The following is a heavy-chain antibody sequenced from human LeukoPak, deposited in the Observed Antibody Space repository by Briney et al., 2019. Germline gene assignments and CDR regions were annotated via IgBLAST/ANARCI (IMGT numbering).Heavy chain of an antibody. CDR2: IYTSGST. CDR1: GGSIRSYY. V-gene: IGHV4-4*09. J-gene: IGHJ6*03. CDR3: ARHVSLYGDYAYYYYMDV. D-gene: IGHD4-17*01. Sequence: SETLSLTCTVSGGSIRSYYWSWIRQPPGKGLEWIGYIYTSGSTNYNPSLKSRVTISVDTSKNQFSLKLSSVTAADTAVYYCARHVSLYGDYAYYYYMDVWGKGTTVTVSS.